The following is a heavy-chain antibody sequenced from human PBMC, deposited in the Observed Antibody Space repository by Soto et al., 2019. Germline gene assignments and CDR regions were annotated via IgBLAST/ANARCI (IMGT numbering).Heavy chain of an antibody. CDR3: VGDYGGLEGFDV. V-gene: IGHV3-23*01. D-gene: IGHD4-17*01. CDR1: VGSGFTFTDYA. J-gene: IGHJ3*01. CDR2: ISGSDYRT. Sequence: EVQLLESGGGLVQPGGSLRLSCVASVGSGFTFTDYAMAWVRQAPEKGLEWVSGISGSDYRTYYADSVKGRFTISRNNSNNTLFLQMNSLRAEDTAIYYCVGDYGGLEGFDVWGQGTMVTVSS.